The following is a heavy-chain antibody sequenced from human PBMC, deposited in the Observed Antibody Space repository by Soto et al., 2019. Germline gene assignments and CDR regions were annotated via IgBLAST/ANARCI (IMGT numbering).Heavy chain of an antibody. CDR1: GGSISSGGYY. CDR3: ARDHDSGPWYMDV. J-gene: IGHJ6*03. Sequence: PSETLSLTCTVSGGSISSGGYYWSWIRQHPGKGLEWIGYIYYSGSTYYNPSLKSRVTISVDTSKNQFSLKLSSVTAADTAVYYCARDHDSGPWYMDVWGKGTTVTVSS. CDR2: IYYSGST. V-gene: IGHV4-31*03. D-gene: IGHD3-3*01.